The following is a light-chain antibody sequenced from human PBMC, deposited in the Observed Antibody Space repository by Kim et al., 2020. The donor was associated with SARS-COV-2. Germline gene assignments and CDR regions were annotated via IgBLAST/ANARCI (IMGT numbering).Light chain of an antibody. Sequence: QSITIACTGTSSDVGGYNYVSWYQQHPGKAPKLMIYDVSNRTSGVSYRFSGSKSGNTASLTISGLQAEDEADYYCSSYTSSNTYVVFGGGTQLTVL. J-gene: IGLJ2*01. CDR3: SSYTSSNTYVV. V-gene: IGLV2-14*03. CDR1: SSDVGGYNY. CDR2: DVS.